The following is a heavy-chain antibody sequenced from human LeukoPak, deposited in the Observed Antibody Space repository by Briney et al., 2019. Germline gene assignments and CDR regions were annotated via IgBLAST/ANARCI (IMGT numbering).Heavy chain of an antibody. D-gene: IGHD2-2*01. J-gene: IGHJ4*02. Sequence: SETLSLTCAVYGGSFSGYYWSWIRQPPGKGLEWIGEINHSGSTNYNPSLKSRVTISVDTSKNQFSLKLTSVTAADTAVYYCARVCTSTSCFGTFDYWGQGTLVTVSS. CDR2: INHSGST. V-gene: IGHV4-34*01. CDR1: GGSFSGYY. CDR3: ARVCTSTSCFGTFDY.